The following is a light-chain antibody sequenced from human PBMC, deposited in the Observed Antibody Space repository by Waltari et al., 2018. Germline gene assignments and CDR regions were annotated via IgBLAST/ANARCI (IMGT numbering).Light chain of an antibody. CDR1: QSLTRRY. J-gene: IGKJ2*01. V-gene: IGKV3-20*01. CDR2: GAS. CDR3: QQYGSSVMYT. Sequence: RSWQSLTRRYLAWYQQKPGQAPRLLIYGASSRAAGIPDRFSGSGSGTDFTLTISRLEPEDFAVYYCQQYGSSVMYTFGQGTKLEIK.